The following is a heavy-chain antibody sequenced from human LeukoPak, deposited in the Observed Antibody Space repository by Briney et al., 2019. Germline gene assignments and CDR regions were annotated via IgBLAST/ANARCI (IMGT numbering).Heavy chain of an antibody. Sequence: SETLSLTCTVSGGSISSGSYYWSWIRQPAGKGLEWIGRIYTSGSTNYNPSLKSRVTISVDTSKNQFSLKLSSVTAADTAVYYCARLSGYSSPFDYWGQGTLVTVSS. D-gene: IGHD5-18*01. CDR2: IYTSGST. J-gene: IGHJ4*02. V-gene: IGHV4-61*02. CDR1: GGSISSGSYY. CDR3: ARLSGYSSPFDY.